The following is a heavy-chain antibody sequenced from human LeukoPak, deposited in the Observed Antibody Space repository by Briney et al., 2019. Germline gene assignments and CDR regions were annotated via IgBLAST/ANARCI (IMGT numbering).Heavy chain of an antibody. CDR1: GFTFSSYG. V-gene: IGHV3-30*18. Sequence: GGSLRLSCAASGFTFSSYGMHWVRQASGKGLEWVAVISYDGSNKYYADSVNGRFTTSRDNSKNTLSLQMNSLRAEDTAMYYCAKSPSGRSRISRFDYWGQGILVTVSS. D-gene: IGHD1-26*01. CDR3: AKSPSGRSRISRFDY. CDR2: ISYDGSNK. J-gene: IGHJ4*02.